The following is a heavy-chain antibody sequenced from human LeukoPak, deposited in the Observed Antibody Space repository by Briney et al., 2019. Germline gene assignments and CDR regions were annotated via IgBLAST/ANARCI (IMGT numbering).Heavy chain of an antibody. V-gene: IGHV3-30*04. Sequence: GGSLRLSCAASGFTFSSYVLHWVRQAPGKGLEWVATISYDGRRKYYTDSVKGRFTISRDNAKNSLYLQMNSLRAEDTAVYYCARDGLSSWFDPWGRGTLVTVSS. CDR3: ARDGLSSWFDP. J-gene: IGHJ5*02. CDR2: ISYDGRRK. CDR1: GFTFSSYV. D-gene: IGHD5/OR15-5a*01.